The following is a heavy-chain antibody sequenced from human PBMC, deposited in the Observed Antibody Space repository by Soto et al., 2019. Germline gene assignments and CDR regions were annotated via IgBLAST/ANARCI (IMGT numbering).Heavy chain of an antibody. V-gene: IGHV3-53*01. Sequence: EVQLVESGGDLIQPGGSLRLSCAASEFTVSSNYMGWVRQAPGKGLEWVSVLYISGSTYYADSVKGRFTISRDSSKTTLYLQINSLRAEDTALYYCARAEGNSGGCAEYFQHWGQGTLVTVSS. D-gene: IGHD2-15*01. J-gene: IGHJ1*01. CDR1: EFTVSSNY. CDR2: LYISGST. CDR3: ARAEGNSGGCAEYFQH.